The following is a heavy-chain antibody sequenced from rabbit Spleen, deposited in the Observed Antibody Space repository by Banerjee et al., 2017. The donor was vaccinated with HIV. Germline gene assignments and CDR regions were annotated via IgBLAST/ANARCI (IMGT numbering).Heavy chain of an antibody. V-gene: IGHV1S45*01. CDR2: IDTGSSGFT. CDR1: GVSFSDNSY. Sequence: QEQLVESGGGLVQPEGSLTLTCKASGVSFSDNSYMCWVRQAPGKGLEWIVCIDTGSSGFTYFASWAKGRFTISKTSSTTVTLQMTSLTAADTATYFCARDTSSSFSSYGMDLWGQGTLVTVS. D-gene: IGHD1-1*01. CDR3: ARDTSSSFSSYGMDL. J-gene: IGHJ3*01.